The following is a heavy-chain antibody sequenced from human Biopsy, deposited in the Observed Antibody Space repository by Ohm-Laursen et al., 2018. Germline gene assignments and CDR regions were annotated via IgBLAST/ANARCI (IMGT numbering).Heavy chain of an antibody. J-gene: IGHJ4*02. V-gene: IGHV4-59*01. CDR3: ARLTGDPSY. D-gene: IGHD7-27*01. Sequence: PSQTLSLTCTVSGGSIKSYYWNWIRQSPGKGLEWIGFIYYTGHTNYNPSLKSRATISVDTSKNQFSLKVISVTAADTAVYYCARLTGDPSYWGQGSLVTVSS. CDR1: GGSIKSYY. CDR2: IYYTGHT.